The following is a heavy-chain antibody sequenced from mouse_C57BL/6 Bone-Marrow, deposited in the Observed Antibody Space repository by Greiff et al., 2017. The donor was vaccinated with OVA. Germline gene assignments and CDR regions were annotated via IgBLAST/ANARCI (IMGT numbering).Heavy chain of an antibody. D-gene: IGHD1-1*01. CDR2: IYPRSGNT. V-gene: IGHV1-81*01. CDR3: ARGGYYGSSPPWLAY. CDR1: GYTFTSYG. J-gene: IGHJ3*01. Sequence: QVQLQQSGAELARPGASVKLSCKASGYTFTSYGISWVKQRTGQGLEWIGEIYPRSGNTYYNEKFKGKATLTADKSSSTAYMELRSLTSEDSAVYFWARGGYYGSSPPWLAYWGQGTLVTVSA.